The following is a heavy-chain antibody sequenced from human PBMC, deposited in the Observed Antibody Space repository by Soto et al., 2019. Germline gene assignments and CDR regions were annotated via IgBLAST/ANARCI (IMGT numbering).Heavy chain of an antibody. CDR1: GFTFTSSA. J-gene: IGHJ4*02. CDR2: IVVGSGNT. D-gene: IGHD1-26*01. CDR3: ARQEAVGATSHLDY. V-gene: IGHV1-58*01. Sequence: SVKVSCKASGFTFTSSAVQWVRQARGQRLEWIGWIVVGSGNTNYAQKFQERVTITRDTSKNQFSLKLSSVTAADTAVYYCARQEAVGATSHLDYWGQGTLVTVSS.